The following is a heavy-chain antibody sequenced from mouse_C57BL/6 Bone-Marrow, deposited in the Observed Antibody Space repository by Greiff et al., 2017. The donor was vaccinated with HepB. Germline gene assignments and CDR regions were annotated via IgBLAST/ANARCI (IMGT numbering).Heavy chain of an antibody. CDR1: GYTFTSYW. J-gene: IGHJ2*01. Sequence: VQLQQPGAELVKPGASVKVSCKASGYTFTSYWMHWVKQRPGQGLEWIGRIDPANGNTKYAPKFQGKATITADTSSNTAYLQLSSLTSEDTAIYYCARFTVVASFDYWGQGTTLTVSS. CDR2: IDPANGNT. V-gene: IGHV14-3*01. D-gene: IGHD1-1*01. CDR3: ARFTVVASFDY.